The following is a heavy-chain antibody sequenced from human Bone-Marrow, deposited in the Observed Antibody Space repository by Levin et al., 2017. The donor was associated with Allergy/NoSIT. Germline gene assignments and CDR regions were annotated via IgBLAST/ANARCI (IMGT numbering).Heavy chain of an antibody. Sequence: GESLKISCKVSGSTLNELSMHWVRQAPGKGLEWMGAFDPVYGKLNDAQKFQDRVTFTEDISTDTIYMELRALRSEDTAIYFCTTLKWAAFDPWGQGTLVTVSS. CDR1: GSTLNELS. CDR3: TTLKWAAFDP. CDR2: FDPVYGKL. J-gene: IGHJ5*02. V-gene: IGHV1-24*01. D-gene: IGHD2-15*01.